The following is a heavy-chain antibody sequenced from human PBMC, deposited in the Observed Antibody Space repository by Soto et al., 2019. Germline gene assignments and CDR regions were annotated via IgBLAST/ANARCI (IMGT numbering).Heavy chain of an antibody. CDR2: IRSKAYGGTT. D-gene: IGHD3-22*01. CDR1: GFTFGDYA. J-gene: IGHJ4*02. CDR3: TRDSIVVVIPPFDY. V-gene: IGHV3-49*03. Sequence: GGSLRLSCTASGFTFGDYAMSWFRQAPGKGLEWVGFIRSKAYGGTTEYAASVKGRFTISRDDSKSIAYLQMNSLKTEDTAVYYCTRDSIVVVIPPFDYWGQGSLVTGSS.